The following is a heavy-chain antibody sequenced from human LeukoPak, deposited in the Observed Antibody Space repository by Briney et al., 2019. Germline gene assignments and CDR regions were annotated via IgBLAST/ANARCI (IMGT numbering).Heavy chain of an antibody. Sequence: EASVKVSCKASGGTFSSYAISWVRQAPGQGLEWVGWINPENGNTNYAGTFQGRVTMTTDTSTNTAYMELRSPRSDDTAVYYCARVQGYYYYYLDVWGKGTTVTVSS. J-gene: IGHJ6*03. V-gene: IGHV1-18*01. CDR2: INPENGNT. CDR3: ARVQGYYYYYLDV. CDR1: GGTFSSYA.